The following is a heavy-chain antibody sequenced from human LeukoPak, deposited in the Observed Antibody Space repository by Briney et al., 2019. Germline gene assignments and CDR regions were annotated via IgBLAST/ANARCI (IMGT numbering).Heavy chain of an antibody. D-gene: IGHD3-16*01. Sequence: PGGSLRLSCAASGFSFSDYGLHWVRQAPGKGLEWVALISYDGSQKNFADSVKGRFTTSRDNSKFTMYLEMNSPRAEDTAVYFCARDKDGWGIHDFWGQGTLVTVSS. CDR2: ISYDGSQK. CDR1: GFSFSDYG. J-gene: IGHJ4*02. V-gene: IGHV3-30*03. CDR3: ARDKDGWGIHDF.